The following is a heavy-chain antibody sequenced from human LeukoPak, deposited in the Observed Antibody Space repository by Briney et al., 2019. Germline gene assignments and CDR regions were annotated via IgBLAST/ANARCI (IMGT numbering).Heavy chain of an antibody. CDR1: GFTFSSYS. D-gene: IGHD3-10*01. J-gene: IGHJ3*02. CDR2: NSSSSSTI. V-gene: IGHV3-48*01. Sequence: PGGSLRLSCAASGFTFSSYSMNWVRQAPGKGLEWVSYNSSSSSTIYYADSVKGRFTISRDNAKNSLYLQMNSLRAEDTAVYYCARDEDYGPGNFGAFDIWGQGTMVTVSS. CDR3: ARDEDYGPGNFGAFDI.